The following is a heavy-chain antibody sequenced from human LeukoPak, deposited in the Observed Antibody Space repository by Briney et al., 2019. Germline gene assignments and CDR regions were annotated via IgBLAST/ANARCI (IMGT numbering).Heavy chain of an antibody. D-gene: IGHD2-15*01. J-gene: IGHJ4*02. Sequence: PSETLSLTCGVSGGSISSYYWSWIRQPPGKGLEWIGYIYYSGSTNYNPSLKSRVTISVDTSKNQFSLELSSVTAADTAVYYCARQDCSGGSCYSFDYWGQGTLVTVSS. CDR3: ARQDCSGGSCYSFDY. V-gene: IGHV4-59*08. CDR2: IYYSGST. CDR1: GGSISSYY.